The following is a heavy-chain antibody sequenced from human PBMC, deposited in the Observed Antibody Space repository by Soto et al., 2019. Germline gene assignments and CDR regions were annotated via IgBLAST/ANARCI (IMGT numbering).Heavy chain of an antibody. Sequence: PGGSLRLSCAASGFTVSSNYMSWVRQAPGKGLEWVSVIYSGGSTYYADSVKGRFTISRDNSKNTLYLQMNSLRAEDTAVYYCAREHVDFWSGYPNSNWFDPWGQGTLVTVSS. D-gene: IGHD3-3*01. CDR2: IYSGGST. J-gene: IGHJ5*02. CDR3: AREHVDFWSGYPNSNWFDP. CDR1: GFTVSSNY. V-gene: IGHV3-66*01.